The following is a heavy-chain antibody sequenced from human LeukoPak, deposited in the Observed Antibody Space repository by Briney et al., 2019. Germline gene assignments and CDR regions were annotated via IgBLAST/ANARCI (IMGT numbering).Heavy chain of an antibody. Sequence: ASVKVSCKASGYTFTGYYMHWVRQAPGQGLEWMGWINPNSGGTNYAQKFQGRVTMTTDTSTSTAYMELRSLRSDDTAVYYCARSPPVVTAIPPYYYYYMDVWGKGTTVTISS. V-gene: IGHV1-2*02. J-gene: IGHJ6*03. D-gene: IGHD2-21*02. CDR3: ARSPPVVTAIPPYYYYYMDV. CDR1: GYTFTGYY. CDR2: INPNSGGT.